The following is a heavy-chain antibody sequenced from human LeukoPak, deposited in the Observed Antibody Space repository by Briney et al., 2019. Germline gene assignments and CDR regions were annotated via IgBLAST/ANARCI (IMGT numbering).Heavy chain of an antibody. J-gene: IGHJ4*02. CDR3: ARHARRWGSYLPFDY. CDR1: GASISSSPYY. D-gene: IGHD1-26*01. Sequence: SETLSLTCTVSGASISSSPYYWGWIRQSPGKGLEWIGSISYSGSTNYNPSLKSRVTISVDTSKNQFSLKLSSVTAADTAVYYCARHARRWGSYLPFDYWGQGTLVTVSS. CDR2: ISYSGST. V-gene: IGHV4-39*01.